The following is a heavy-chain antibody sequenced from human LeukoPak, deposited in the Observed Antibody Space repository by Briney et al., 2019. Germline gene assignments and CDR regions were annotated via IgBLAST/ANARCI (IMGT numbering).Heavy chain of an antibody. CDR2: ISGSGLNA. CDR3: VKRTMAGVLERRTYYFDY. CDR1: GFTFSNTA. Sequence: GGSLRLSCAASGFTFSNTAMSWVRQAPGKGLEWLSIISGSGLNAYYADSVKGRFTISRDNSKSTLFLQMNSLRAEDTALYYCVKRTMAGVLERRTYYFDYWGQGSLVTVSS. J-gene: IGHJ4*02. D-gene: IGHD2-2*01. V-gene: IGHV3-23*01.